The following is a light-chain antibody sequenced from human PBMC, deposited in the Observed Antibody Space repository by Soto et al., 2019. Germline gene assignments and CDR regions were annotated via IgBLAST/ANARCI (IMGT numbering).Light chain of an antibody. V-gene: IGKV1-27*01. CDR2: AAS. Sequence: DIQMTQSPSSLSASVGDRVTITCRASQSVSNSFAWYQQKPGKVPKLLIYAASTLQSGVPSRFSGSGSGTDFTLTISSLQPEDVATYYCQHYNSAPRTFGQGTKLEIK. J-gene: IGKJ2*01. CDR1: QSVSNS. CDR3: QHYNSAPRT.